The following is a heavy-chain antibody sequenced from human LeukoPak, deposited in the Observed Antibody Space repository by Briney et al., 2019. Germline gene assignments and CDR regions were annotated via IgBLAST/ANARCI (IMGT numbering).Heavy chain of an antibody. Sequence: GRSLRLSCAASGFTFSSYGMHWFRQAPGKGLEWVAVISYDGSNKYYADSVKGRVTISRDNSKNTLYLQMNSLRAEDTAVYYCAKGTAFGDSYYFDYWGQGTLVTVSS. V-gene: IGHV3-30*18. CDR1: GFTFSSYG. CDR2: ISYDGSNK. J-gene: IGHJ4*02. D-gene: IGHD3-10*01. CDR3: AKGTAFGDSYYFDY.